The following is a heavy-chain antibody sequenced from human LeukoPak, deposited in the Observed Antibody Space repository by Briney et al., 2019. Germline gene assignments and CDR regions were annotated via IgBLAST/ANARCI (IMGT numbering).Heavy chain of an antibody. CDR3: ARAHYYGSGSYYYYYYYGMDV. D-gene: IGHD3-10*01. CDR1: GGSISSYY. CDR2: IYYSGST. V-gene: IGHV4-59*01. Sequence: SETLSLTCTVSGGSISSYYWSWIRQPPGKGLEWIGYIYYSGSTNYNPSLKSRVTISVDTSKNQFSLKLSSVTAADTAVYYCARAHYYGSGSYYYYYYYGMDVWGQGTTVTVSS. J-gene: IGHJ6*02.